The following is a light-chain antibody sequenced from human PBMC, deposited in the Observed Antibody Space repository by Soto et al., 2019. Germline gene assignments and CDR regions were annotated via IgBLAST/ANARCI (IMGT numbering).Light chain of an antibody. CDR1: QNVDNY. J-gene: IGKJ5*01. V-gene: IGKV3-11*01. CDR2: DAY. CDR3: QQCSFWPRIT. Sequence: EVVLTQSPATLSLSPGGSATLSCRASQNVDNYLAWYQQKPGQAHRLLIYDAYNRATGIPDSFSGSGSGTAFTLTISSLEPEDSAVYYGQQCSFWPRITVGPFPRLAI.